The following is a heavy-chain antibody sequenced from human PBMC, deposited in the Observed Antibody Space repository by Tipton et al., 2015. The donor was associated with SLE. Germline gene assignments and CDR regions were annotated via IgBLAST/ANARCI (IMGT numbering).Heavy chain of an antibody. V-gene: IGHV3-72*01. Sequence: SLRLSCAASGFIFSDHYMDWVRQAPGKGLEWVGRIRNKYNSYITEYAASVKGRFTISRDDSENSLYLQMNSLKTEDTAVYYCGRDRGGGYFDYWGQGTLVTVSS. CDR1: GFIFSDHY. J-gene: IGHJ4*02. D-gene: IGHD2-15*01. CDR3: GRDRGGGYFDY. CDR2: IRNKYNSYIT.